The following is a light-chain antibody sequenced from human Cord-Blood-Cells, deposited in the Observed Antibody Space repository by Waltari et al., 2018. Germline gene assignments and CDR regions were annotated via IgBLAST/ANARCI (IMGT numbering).Light chain of an antibody. CDR3: NSRDSSGNHYV. V-gene: IGLV3-19*01. J-gene: IGLJ1*01. CDR1: SLRSYY. Sequence: SSELTQDPAVSVVLGQTVRITCHGDSLRSYYASWYQQKPGQAPVLVIYGKNNRPSGIPDRFSGSSSGNTASLTITGAQAEDEADYYCNSRDSSGNHYVFGTGTKVTVL. CDR2: GKN.